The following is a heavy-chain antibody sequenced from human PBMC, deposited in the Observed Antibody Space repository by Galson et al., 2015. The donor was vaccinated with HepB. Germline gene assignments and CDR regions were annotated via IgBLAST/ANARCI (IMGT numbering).Heavy chain of an antibody. J-gene: IGHJ4*02. D-gene: IGHD6-19*01. Sequence: SPRPSCAASGFTFSDYYMRWTRQAPGKGLEWVSYISSSGSTLYFAASVTGRFNISRDNAKNSLYLQMNSLRAEDTAVYYCATQQLLQVFGFDYWGQGTLVTVSS. CDR1: GFTFSDYY. CDR2: ISSSGSTL. V-gene: IGHV3-11*01. CDR3: ATQQLLQVFGFDY.